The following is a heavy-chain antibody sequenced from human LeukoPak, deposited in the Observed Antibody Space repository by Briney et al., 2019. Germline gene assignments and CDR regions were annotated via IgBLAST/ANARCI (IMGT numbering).Heavy chain of an antibody. Sequence: SVKVSCKASGGTFSSYAISWVRQAPGQGLEWMGGIIPIFGTANYAQKFQGRVTITADESTSTAYMEQSSLRSEDTAVYYCARAITYYDILTGYYTPAYNWFDPWGQGTLVTVSS. CDR3: ARAITYYDILTGYYTPAYNWFDP. CDR1: GGTFSSYA. CDR2: IIPIFGTA. V-gene: IGHV1-69*13. D-gene: IGHD3-9*01. J-gene: IGHJ5*02.